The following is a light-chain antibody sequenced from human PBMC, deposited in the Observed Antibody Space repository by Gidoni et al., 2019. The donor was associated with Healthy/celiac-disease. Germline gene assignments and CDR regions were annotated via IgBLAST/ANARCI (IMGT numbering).Light chain of an antibody. CDR1: QCISRW. V-gene: IGKV1-5*03. CDR3: QQYKSLYT. J-gene: IGKJ2*01. CDR2: KAS. Sequence: DIQMTQSPSTLSASVADRVTITCRTSQCISRWLAWYQQKPGKAPKLLIYKASSLESGVPSRFSGSGSETEFTITISGLQHDDFANYYCQQYKSLYTFGQGTKLEIK.